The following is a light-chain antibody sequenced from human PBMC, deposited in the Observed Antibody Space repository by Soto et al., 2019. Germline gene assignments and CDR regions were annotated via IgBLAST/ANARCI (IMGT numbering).Light chain of an antibody. Sequence: DIQMTQSPSSLSASVGDRVTITCRASESISRHLNWYQQKPGKAPKLLIYAASSLQNGVPSRFSGGGSGTDFSLTISNLQPEDFATYYCQQSHSTLSITFGQGTRLEIK. V-gene: IGKV1-39*01. J-gene: IGKJ5*01. CDR1: ESISRH. CDR3: QQSHSTLSIT. CDR2: AAS.